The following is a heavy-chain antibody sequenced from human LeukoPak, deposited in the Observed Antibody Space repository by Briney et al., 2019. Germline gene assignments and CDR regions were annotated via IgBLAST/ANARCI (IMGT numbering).Heavy chain of an antibody. Sequence: PGGSLRLSCVASGFNYNTYWMSWVRQAPGKGLEWVANIKQDGSEKNYVDSVKGRFTISRDNAKNSLYLRMNSLRAEDTAIYYCTRDYRGTFDYWGQGTLVTVSS. CDR3: TRDYRGTFDY. J-gene: IGHJ4*02. CDR1: GFNYNTYW. CDR2: IKQDGSEK. V-gene: IGHV3-7*03. D-gene: IGHD1-26*01.